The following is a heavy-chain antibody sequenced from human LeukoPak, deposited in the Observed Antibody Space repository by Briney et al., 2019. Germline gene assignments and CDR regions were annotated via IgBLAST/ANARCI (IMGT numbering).Heavy chain of an antibody. CDR2: ISYDGSNK. CDR3: ARDNYGLDY. V-gene: IGHV3-30*04. D-gene: IGHD3-10*01. J-gene: IGHJ4*02. Sequence: GGSLRLSCAASGFTFSNYAMHGVRQTPGKGVEWVAVISYDGSNKYYADSVKGRFTISRDNSKNTLYLQMNSLRAEDTAVYYCARDNYGLDYWGQGTLVTVSS. CDR1: GFTFSNYA.